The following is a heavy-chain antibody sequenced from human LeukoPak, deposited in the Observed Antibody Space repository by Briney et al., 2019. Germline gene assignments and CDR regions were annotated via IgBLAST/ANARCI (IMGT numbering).Heavy chain of an antibody. J-gene: IGHJ4*02. Sequence: SETLSLTCTVSGYSISSGYYWGWIRQPPGKGLEWIGSIYHSGSTYYNPSLKSRVTISVDTSKNQFSLKLSSVTAADTAVYYCARPRIRDGYKNFKDNYFDYWGQGTLVTVSS. CDR3: ARPRIRDGYKNFKDNYFDY. CDR2: IYHSGST. CDR1: GYSISSGYY. D-gene: IGHD5-24*01. V-gene: IGHV4-38-2*02.